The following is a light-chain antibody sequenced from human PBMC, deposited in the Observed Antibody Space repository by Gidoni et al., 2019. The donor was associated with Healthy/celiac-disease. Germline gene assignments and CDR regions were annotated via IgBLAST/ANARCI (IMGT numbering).Light chain of an antibody. CDR2: GKN. J-gene: IGLJ2*01. Sequence: SSELTQDPAVSVALGQTVRITCQGDSLRSYYASWYQQKTGQAPVLVIYGKNNRTKGIPDRFSGSSSGTTASLTITGAQAEDEADYYCNSRDSTGTHLRVVFGGGTKLXV. V-gene: IGLV3-19*01. CDR3: NSRDSTGTHLRVV. CDR1: SLRSYY.